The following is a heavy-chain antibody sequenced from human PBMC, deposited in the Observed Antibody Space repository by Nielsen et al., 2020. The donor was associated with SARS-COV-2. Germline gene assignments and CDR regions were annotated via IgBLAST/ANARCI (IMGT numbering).Heavy chain of an antibody. CDR1: RFTFNRYG. J-gene: IGHJ6*02. Sequence: GSLSLSCAASRFTFNRYGMHWVRQAPGKGLEWVAVTSYDGSTTSYADSVKGRFTISRDNSKNTLYLQMNSLRAEDTAVYYCAREDRYYYYGLDVWGQGTTFTVSS. V-gene: IGHV3-30*03. CDR2: TSYDGSTT. CDR3: AREDRYYYYGLDV.